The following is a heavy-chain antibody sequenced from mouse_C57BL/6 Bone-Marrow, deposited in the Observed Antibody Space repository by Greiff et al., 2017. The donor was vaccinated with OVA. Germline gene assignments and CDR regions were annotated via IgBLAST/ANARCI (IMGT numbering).Heavy chain of an antibody. CDR2: IYPGGGYT. D-gene: IGHD2-3*01. CDR1: GYTFTNYW. V-gene: IGHV1-63*01. CDR3: ARSCDGYFFCDY. J-gene: IGHJ2*01. Sequence: VKVVESGAELVRPGTSVKMSCKASGYTFTNYWIGWAKQRPGHGLEWIGDIYPGGGYTNYNEKFKGKATLTADKSSSTAYMQFSSLTSEDSAIYYCARSCDGYFFCDYWGQGTTLTVSS.